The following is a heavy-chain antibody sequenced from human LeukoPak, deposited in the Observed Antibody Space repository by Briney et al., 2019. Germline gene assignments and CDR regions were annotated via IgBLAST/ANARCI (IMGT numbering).Heavy chain of an antibody. CDR3: ARDGNQRSLAY. Sequence: GGSLGLSCAASGFAASSNYMSWVRQAPGKGLEWVSVIYSGPTTYYADSVKGRFTISRDNSKNTLYLQMNSLRAEDTAVYYCARDGNQRSLAYWGQGTLVTVSS. V-gene: IGHV3-66*01. CDR2: IYSGPTT. CDR1: GFAASSNY. J-gene: IGHJ4*02. D-gene: IGHD1-14*01.